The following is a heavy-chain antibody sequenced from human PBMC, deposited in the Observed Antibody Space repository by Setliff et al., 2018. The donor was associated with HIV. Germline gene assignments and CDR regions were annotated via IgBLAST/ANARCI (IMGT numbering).Heavy chain of an antibody. CDR1: GGSISSGGYY. V-gene: IGHV4-31*03. D-gene: IGHD3-16*01. J-gene: IGHJ5*02. CDR2: IYYSGST. Sequence: PSETLSLTCTVSGGSISSGGYYWSWIRQHPGKGLEWIGYIYYSGSTYYNPSLKIRVTISVDTSKNQFSLKLSSVTAADTAVYYCARSKGGLFDPWGQGTLVTVSS. CDR3: ARSKGGLFDP.